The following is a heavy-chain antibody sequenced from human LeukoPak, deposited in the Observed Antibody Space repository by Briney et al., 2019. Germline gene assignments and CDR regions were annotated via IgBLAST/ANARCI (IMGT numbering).Heavy chain of an antibody. CDR2: IYYSGST. V-gene: IGHV4-59*01. CDR3: ARGVNYDFWSGYRKYNWFDP. J-gene: IGHJ5*02. CDR1: GGSISSYY. Sequence: KPSETLSLTCTVSGGSISSYYWSWIRQPPGKGLEWIGYIYYSGSTNYNPSLKSRVTISVDTSKNQFSLKLSSVTAADTAVYYCARGVNYDFWSGYRKYNWFDPWGQGTLVTVSS. D-gene: IGHD3-3*01.